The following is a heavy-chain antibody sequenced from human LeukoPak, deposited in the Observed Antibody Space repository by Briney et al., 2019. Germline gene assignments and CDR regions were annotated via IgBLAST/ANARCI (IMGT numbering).Heavy chain of an antibody. CDR2: IIPIFGTA. CDR1: GGTFSSYA. J-gene: IGHJ4*02. CDR3: ARDLDQYDILTGYYNSDY. Sequence: SVKVSCKASGGTFSSYAISWVRQAPGQGLEWMGRIIPIFGTANYAQKFRGRVTITTDESTSTAYMELSSLRSEDTAVYYCARDLDQYDILTGYYNSDYWGQGTLVTVSS. V-gene: IGHV1-69*05. D-gene: IGHD3-9*01.